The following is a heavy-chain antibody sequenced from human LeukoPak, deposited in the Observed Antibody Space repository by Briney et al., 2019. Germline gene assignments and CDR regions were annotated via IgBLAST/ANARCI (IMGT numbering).Heavy chain of an antibody. V-gene: IGHV3-21*01. CDR1: GFSFSTYA. J-gene: IGHJ4*02. D-gene: IGHD5-18*01. Sequence: GGSLRLSCAASGFSFSTYALNWLRQAPGKGLEWVACISNGAGYTYYADSVKGRFTVSRDNAKNSLYLQLTGLRDEDTAVYYCARASPIGRTAMAIAQFDYWGQGTLVTVSS. CDR3: ARASPIGRTAMAIAQFDY. CDR2: ISNGAGYT.